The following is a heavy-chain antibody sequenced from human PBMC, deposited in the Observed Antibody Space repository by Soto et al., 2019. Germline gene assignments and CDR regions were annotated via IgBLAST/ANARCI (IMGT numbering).Heavy chain of an antibody. J-gene: IGHJ4*02. CDR2: IYPGDSDT. D-gene: IGHD2-15*01. CDR3: ARRERYCSGGSCYFFDY. CDR1: GYRFTGYW. V-gene: IGHV5-51*01. Sequence: GASLQISYKGCGYRFTGYWIGWVRQMTGKGLEWMGIIYPGDSDTRYSPSFQGQVTISADKSISTAYLQWSSLKASDTAMYYCARRERYCSGGSCYFFDYWGQGTLVTVSS.